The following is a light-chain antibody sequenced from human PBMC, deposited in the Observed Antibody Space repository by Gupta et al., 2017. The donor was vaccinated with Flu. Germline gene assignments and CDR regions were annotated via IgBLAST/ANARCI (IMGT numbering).Light chain of an antibody. Sequence: QSALTQPASVSGSPGQSITISCSGTSSDVGRSDSVSWYQQHPGKAPKLIIFEVNNRPSGVSSRFSGSKSGNTASLTISGLQAEDETDYYCSSYTSGSTFVVFGAGTKVTVL. CDR2: EVN. V-gene: IGLV2-14*01. J-gene: IGLJ1*01. CDR3: SSYTSGSTFVV. CDR1: SSDVGRSDS.